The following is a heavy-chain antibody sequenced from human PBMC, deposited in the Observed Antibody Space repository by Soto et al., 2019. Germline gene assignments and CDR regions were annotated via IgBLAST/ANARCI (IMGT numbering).Heavy chain of an antibody. V-gene: IGHV4-59*01. CDR1: GGSISSYC. D-gene: IGHD3-22*01. Sequence: SETLSLTCTVSGGSISSYCWSWIRQPPGKGLEWIGYIYYSGSTNYNPSLKSRVTISVDTSKNQFSLKLSSVTAADTAVYYCARGGDYYDSSGYYSAEYFQHWGQGTLVTVSS. J-gene: IGHJ1*01. CDR2: IYYSGST. CDR3: ARGGDYYDSSGYYSAEYFQH.